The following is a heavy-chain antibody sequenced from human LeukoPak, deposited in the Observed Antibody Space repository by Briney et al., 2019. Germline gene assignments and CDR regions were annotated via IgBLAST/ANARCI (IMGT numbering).Heavy chain of an antibody. Sequence: PGGSLRLSCAASGFTFSSYGMHWVRQAPGKGLEWVAFIRYDGSNKYYADSVKGRFTISRDNSKNTLYLQMNSLRAEDTAVYYCAKGQNGDYGLPDYWGQGTLVTVSS. CDR1: GFTFSSYG. J-gene: IGHJ4*02. D-gene: IGHD4-17*01. CDR2: IRYDGSNK. V-gene: IGHV3-30*02. CDR3: AKGQNGDYGLPDY.